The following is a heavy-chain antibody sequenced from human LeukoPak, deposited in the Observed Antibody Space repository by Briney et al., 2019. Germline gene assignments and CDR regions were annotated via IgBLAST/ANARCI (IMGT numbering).Heavy chain of an antibody. CDR2: INPNSGGT. J-gene: IGHJ6*03. Sequence: ASVKVSCKASGYTFTGYYMHWVRQAPGQGLEWMGWINPNSGGTNYAQKFQGRVTMTRDTSIRTAYMELSRLRSDDTAVYYCAREVRYRSGYMDVWGKGTTVTVSS. D-gene: IGHD3-9*01. V-gene: IGHV1-2*02. CDR1: GYTFTGYY. CDR3: AREVRYRSGYMDV.